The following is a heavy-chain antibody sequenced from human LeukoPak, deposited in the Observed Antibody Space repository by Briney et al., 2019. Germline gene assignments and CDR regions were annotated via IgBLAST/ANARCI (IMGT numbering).Heavy chain of an antibody. CDR1: GYTFTSYY. Sequence: ASVEVSCKASGYTFTSYYMHWVRQAPGQGLEWMGIINPSGGSTSYAQKFQGRVTMTRDTSTSTVYMELSSLRSEDTAVYYCARGGRSSGYYWRFDYWGQGTLVTVSS. CDR2: INPSGGST. J-gene: IGHJ4*02. CDR3: ARGGRSSGYYWRFDY. D-gene: IGHD3-22*01. V-gene: IGHV1-46*01.